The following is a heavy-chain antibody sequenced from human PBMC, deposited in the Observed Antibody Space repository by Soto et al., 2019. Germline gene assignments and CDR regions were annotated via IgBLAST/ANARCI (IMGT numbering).Heavy chain of an antibody. CDR2: ISYSGST. CDR1: GGSTSSSRYS. CDR3: AGRTPGVDY. J-gene: IGHJ4*02. V-gene: IGHV4-39*01. Sequence: QLQLQATGPGLVKPSETLSLICTVSGGSTSSSRYSWGWIRQAPGKGLEWMGSISYSGSTYYNPSRERRVTISVDKSRNQVSLKLTSVTAADTATYFCAGRTPGVDYWGQGTLVTVSS. D-gene: IGHD3-10*01.